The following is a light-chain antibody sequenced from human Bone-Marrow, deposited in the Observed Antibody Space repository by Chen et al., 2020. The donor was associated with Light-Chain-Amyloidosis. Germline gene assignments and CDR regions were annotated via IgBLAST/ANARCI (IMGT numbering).Light chain of an antibody. J-gene: IGKJ3*01. CDR2: DAS. CDR3: QHFNSYRFT. Sequence: AIQLTQSPSSLSASVGDRVTITCRASQGISRALAWYQQKSGKSPKLLISDASNLESGVPSRFSGSGSGTDFSLTISSLQPEDFATYYCQHFNSYRFTFGPGTKVDLK. CDR1: QGISRA. V-gene: IGKV1-13*02.